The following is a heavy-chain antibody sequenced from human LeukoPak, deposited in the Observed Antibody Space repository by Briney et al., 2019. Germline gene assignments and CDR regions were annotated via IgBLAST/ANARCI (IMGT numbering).Heavy chain of an antibody. CDR1: GGSFSGYY. CDR2: ISSSSSYI. D-gene: IGHD4/OR15-4a*01. Sequence: ETLSLTCAVYGGSFSGYYWSWIRQPPGKGLEWVSSISSSSSYIYYADSVKGRFTISRDNAKNSLYLQMNSLRAEDTAVYYCASAYGGLFDYWGQGTLVTVSS. V-gene: IGHV3-21*01. J-gene: IGHJ4*02. CDR3: ASAYGGLFDY.